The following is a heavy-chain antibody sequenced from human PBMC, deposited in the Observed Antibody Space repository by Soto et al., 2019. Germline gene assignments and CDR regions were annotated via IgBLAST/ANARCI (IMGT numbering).Heavy chain of an antibody. Sequence: GGSLRLSCAASGFTVSSNYMSWVRQAPGKGLEWVSVIYSGGSTYYADSVKGRFTISRDNSKNTLYLQMNSLRAADTAVYYCARAAVLSANYYYGMDVWGQGTTVTVSS. CDR2: IYSGGST. D-gene: IGHD3-3*01. CDR3: ARAAVLSANYYYGMDV. V-gene: IGHV3-53*01. CDR1: GFTVSSNY. J-gene: IGHJ6*02.